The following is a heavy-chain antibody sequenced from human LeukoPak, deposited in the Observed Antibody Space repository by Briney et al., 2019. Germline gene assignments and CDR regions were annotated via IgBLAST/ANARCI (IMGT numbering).Heavy chain of an antibody. CDR2: ISYGGSNR. J-gene: IGHJ4*02. CDR3: ASYSYYYDSSGYYRDY. D-gene: IGHD3-22*01. V-gene: IGHV3-30*03. CDR1: GFTFSSSD. Sequence: GGSLRPSCAASGFTFSSSDLHWVRQAPGKGLEWVAVISYGGSNRYYADSVKGRSTISRDNSKNTLYLQMNSLRTEDTAVYYCASYSYYYDSSGYYRDYWGQGTLVTVSS.